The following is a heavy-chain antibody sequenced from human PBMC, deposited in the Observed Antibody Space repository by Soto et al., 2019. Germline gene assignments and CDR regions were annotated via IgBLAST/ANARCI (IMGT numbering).Heavy chain of an antibody. CDR1: GYTFTSYG. CDR3: ASVIRQGWQWLVPFDS. D-gene: IGHD6-19*01. CDR2: ISAYNGNT. Sequence: QVQLVQSGAEVKKPGASVKVSCKASGYTFTSYGISWVRQAPGQGLEWMGWISAYNGNTNYAQKLQGRVTMTTDTATSTAYMEMRRLSSDATAVYYCASVIRQGWQWLVPFDSWGQGTLVTVSS. V-gene: IGHV1-18*01. J-gene: IGHJ4*02.